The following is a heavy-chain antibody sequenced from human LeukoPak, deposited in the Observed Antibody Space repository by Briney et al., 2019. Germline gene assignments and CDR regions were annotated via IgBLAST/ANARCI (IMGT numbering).Heavy chain of an antibody. V-gene: IGHV3-66*01. CDR1: GFTVSSNH. CDR3: ARDRPQTSGYTFDY. J-gene: IGHJ4*02. Sequence: GGSLRLSCAASGFTVSSNHMSWVRQAPGKGLEWVSVIYSGGITYYADSVKGRFTISRDNSKNTLYLQMSSLRAEDTAVYYCARDRPQTSGYTFDYWGQGTLVTVSS. CDR2: IYSGGIT. D-gene: IGHD3-22*01.